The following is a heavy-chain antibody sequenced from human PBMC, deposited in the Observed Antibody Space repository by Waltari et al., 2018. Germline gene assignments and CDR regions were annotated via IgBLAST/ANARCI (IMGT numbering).Heavy chain of an antibody. CDR1: GGTFSSYA. CDR3: ARNIWSGYPENWFDP. Sequence: QVQLVQSGAEVEKPGSSVKVSCKASGGTFSSYAINWVRQAPGQGLEWMGGIIPIFGTANYAQKFQGRVTITADESTSTAYMELSSLRSEDTAVYYCARNIWSGYPENWFDPWGQGTLVTVSS. D-gene: IGHD3-3*01. CDR2: IIPIFGTA. V-gene: IGHV1-69*12. J-gene: IGHJ5*02.